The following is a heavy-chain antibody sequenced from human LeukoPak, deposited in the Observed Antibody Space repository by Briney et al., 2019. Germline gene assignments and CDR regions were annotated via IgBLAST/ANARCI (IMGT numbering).Heavy chain of an antibody. CDR3: ARECSGGDCCSRTFDY. Sequence: ASVRVSCKASGYTFTGYYIHWVRQAPGQGLEWMGWINPNSGGTNYAQKFQGRVTLTRDTSITTAYMELSSLRFDDTAVYYCARECSGGDCCSRTFDYWGQGTLVTVSS. J-gene: IGHJ4*02. CDR2: INPNSGGT. D-gene: IGHD2-21*02. V-gene: IGHV1-2*02. CDR1: GYTFTGYY.